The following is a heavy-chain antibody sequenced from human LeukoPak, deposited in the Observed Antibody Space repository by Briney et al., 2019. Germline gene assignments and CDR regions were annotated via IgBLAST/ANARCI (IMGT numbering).Heavy chain of an antibody. CDR1: GYTFTGYY. CDR2: INPNSGGT. V-gene: IGHV1-2*02. D-gene: IGHD6-13*01. J-gene: IGHJ3*02. Sequence: GASVKVSCKASGYTFTGYYMHWVRQAPGQGLEWMGWINPNSGGTNYAQKFQGRVTMTRDTSISTAYMGLSRLRSDDTAVYYCARDFSRGGSWSQNAFDIWGQGTMVTVSS. CDR3: ARDFSRGGSWSQNAFDI.